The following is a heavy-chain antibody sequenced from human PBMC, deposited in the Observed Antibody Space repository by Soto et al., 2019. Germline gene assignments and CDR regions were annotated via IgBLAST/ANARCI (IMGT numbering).Heavy chain of an antibody. CDR1: GFTFGNFG. Sequence: QVQLVESGGGVVQPGTSLRLSCSASGFTFGNFGMHWVRQSPGKGLEWVSIITYDGSRKHYIDSVKGRFTISRDNSKNTVFLQMNSLRAEDSAVYYCAKDIHADRDTYHHGADYWGQGTLVTVSS. CDR2: ITYDGSRK. D-gene: IGHD2-2*01. V-gene: IGHV3-30*18. CDR3: AKDIHADRDTYHHGADY. J-gene: IGHJ4*02.